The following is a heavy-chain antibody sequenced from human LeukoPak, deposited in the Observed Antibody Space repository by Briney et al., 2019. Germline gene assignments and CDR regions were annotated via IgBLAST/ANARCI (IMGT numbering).Heavy chain of an antibody. CDR2: IYHSGST. Sequence: SGTLSLTCAVSGGSISSSNWWSWVRQPPGKGLEWIGEIYHSGSTNYNPSLKSRVTISVDTSKNQFSLKLSSVTAADTAVYYCARRAGYCSSTSCYVRYNWFDPWGQGTLVTVSS. V-gene: IGHV4-4*02. J-gene: IGHJ5*02. D-gene: IGHD2-2*01. CDR1: GGSISSSNW. CDR3: ARRAGYCSSTSCYVRYNWFDP.